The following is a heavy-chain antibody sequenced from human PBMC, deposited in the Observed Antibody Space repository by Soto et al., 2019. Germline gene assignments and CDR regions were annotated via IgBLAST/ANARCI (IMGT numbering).Heavy chain of an antibody. CDR2: INHSGST. D-gene: IGHD2-8*02. Sequence: QVQLQQWGAGLLKPSETLSLTCAVYGGSFSGYYWTWIRQPPGTGLEWIGEINHSGSTNYNPSLKSRVTISVATSKNQFSLKLTSVTAADTAVYYCARDKITGLFDYWGQGTLGTVSS. CDR1: GGSFSGYY. V-gene: IGHV4-34*01. J-gene: IGHJ4*02. CDR3: ARDKITGLFDY.